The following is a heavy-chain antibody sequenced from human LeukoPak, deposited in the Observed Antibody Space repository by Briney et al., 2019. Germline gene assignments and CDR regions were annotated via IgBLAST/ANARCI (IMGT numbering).Heavy chain of an antibody. V-gene: IGHV1-18*01. CDR1: GYTFTIYG. Sequence: ASVKVSCKASGYTFTIYGISWVRQAPGQGLEWMGWISAYNGNTNYAQKLQGRVTMTTDTSTSTAYMELRSLRSDDTAVYYCARDRESLTHYDYVWGSYRPFDYWGQGTLVTVSS. CDR3: ARDRESLTHYDYVWGSYRPFDY. J-gene: IGHJ4*02. CDR2: ISAYNGNT. D-gene: IGHD3-16*02.